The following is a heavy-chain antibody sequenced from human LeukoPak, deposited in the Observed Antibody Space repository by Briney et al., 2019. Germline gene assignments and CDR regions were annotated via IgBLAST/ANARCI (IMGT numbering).Heavy chain of an antibody. J-gene: IGHJ4*02. CDR3: AKDRGGYTGFDS. V-gene: IGHV3-43*01. D-gene: IGHD5-12*01. CDR1: GFAFGDYM. CDR2: ISWDSGDR. Sequence: GGSLRLSCAASGFAFGDYMMHWVRQAPGKGLEWVSLISWDSGDRHYADSMKGRFTISRDNSRSSLYLHMNSLRTEDTALYYCAKDRGGYTGFDSWGQGTLVTVSS.